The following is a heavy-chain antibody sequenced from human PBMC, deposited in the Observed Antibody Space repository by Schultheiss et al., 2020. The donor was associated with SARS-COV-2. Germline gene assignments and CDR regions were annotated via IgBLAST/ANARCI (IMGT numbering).Heavy chain of an antibody. Sequence: SETLSLTCTVSGGSVSSSSYYWGWIRQPPGKGLEWIGEINHSGSTNYNPSLKSRVTISVDTSKNQFSLKLSSVTAADTAVYYCAKGTGGGSYYDYWGQGTLVTVSS. J-gene: IGHJ4*02. CDR3: AKGTGGGSYYDY. CDR1: GGSVSSSSYY. CDR2: INHSGST. D-gene: IGHD2-15*01. V-gene: IGHV4-39*07.